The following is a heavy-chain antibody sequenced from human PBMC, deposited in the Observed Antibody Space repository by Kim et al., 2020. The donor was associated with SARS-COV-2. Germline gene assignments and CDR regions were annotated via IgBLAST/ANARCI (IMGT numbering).Heavy chain of an antibody. J-gene: IGHJ5*02. D-gene: IGHD4-17*01. CDR2: ISYVGSNK. V-gene: IGHV3-30*04. CDR1: GFTFSSYA. Sequence: GGSLRLSCAASGFTFSSYAMHWVRQAPCKGLEWVAVISYVGSNKYYADSVKGRFTISRDNSKNTRYLQMNSLRAEDTAVYYCARDPDYGDPRGEFDPWGRGTLYHVSS. CDR3: ARDPDYGDPRGEFDP.